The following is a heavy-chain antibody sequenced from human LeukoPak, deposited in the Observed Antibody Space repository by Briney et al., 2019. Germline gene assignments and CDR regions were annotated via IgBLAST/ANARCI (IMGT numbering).Heavy chain of an antibody. CDR3: ARRSFCAGDCLCLDY. CDR1: GDSLTSNNYF. J-gene: IGHJ4*02. CDR2: MYYSGVT. V-gene: IGHV4-39*01. D-gene: IGHD2-21*02. Sequence: SETPSLTCIVSGDSLTSNNYFWGWIRQSPGKGLEWLGSMYYSGVTYYSPSFKSRVTMSLDTSNNQFSLRLNSVTAADTAVYYCARRSFCAGDCLCLDYWGQGILVTVSS.